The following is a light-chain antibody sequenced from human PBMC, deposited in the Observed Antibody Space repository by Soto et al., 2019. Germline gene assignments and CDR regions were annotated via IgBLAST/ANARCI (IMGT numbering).Light chain of an antibody. CDR2: GNS. Sequence: QSVLTQPPSVSGAPGQRVTISCTGSSSNIGAGYDVHWYQQLPGTAPKLLIYGNSNRPSGVPDRFSGSKSGTSASLAITGLQAEDEADYYCQSYDSSPPPVFGGGTKLTVL. V-gene: IGLV1-40*01. CDR1: SSNIGAGYD. J-gene: IGLJ3*02. CDR3: QSYDSSPPPV.